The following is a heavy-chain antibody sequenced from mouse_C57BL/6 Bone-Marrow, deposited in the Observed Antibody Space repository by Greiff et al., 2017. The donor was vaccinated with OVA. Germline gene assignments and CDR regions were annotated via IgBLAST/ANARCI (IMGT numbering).Heavy chain of an antibody. CDR2: IYPGDGDT. J-gene: IGHJ2*01. CDR1: GYAFSNSW. V-gene: IGHV1-82*01. CDR3: ARHDGYYYFDY. D-gene: IGHD2-3*01. Sequence: VQGVESGPELVKPGASVKISCKASGYAFSNSWMNWVKQRPGKGLEWIGRIYPGDGDTNYNGKFKGKATLTADKSSSTAYMQLSSLTSEDSAVYFGARHDGYYYFDYWGKGTTLTVAS.